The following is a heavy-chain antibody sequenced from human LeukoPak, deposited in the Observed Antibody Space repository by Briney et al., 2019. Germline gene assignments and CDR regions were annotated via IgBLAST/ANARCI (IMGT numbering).Heavy chain of an antibody. CDR1: GGSISSSSYY. J-gene: IGHJ5*02. CDR3: ARHDFLFSSRRFDP. Sequence: SETLSPTCTVSGGSISSSSYYWGWIRQPPGKGLEWIGSIYYSGSTYYNPSLKSRVTISVDTSKNQFSLKLSSVTAADTAVYYCARHDFLFSSRRFDPWGQGTLVTVSS. V-gene: IGHV4-39*01. D-gene: IGHD6-13*01. CDR2: IYYSGST.